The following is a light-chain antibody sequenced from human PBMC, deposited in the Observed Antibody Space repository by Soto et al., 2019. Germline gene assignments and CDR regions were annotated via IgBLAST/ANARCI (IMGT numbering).Light chain of an antibody. V-gene: IGKV3-11*01. J-gene: IGKJ4*01. CDR3: QQRSNWPLT. CDR2: DAS. Sequence: EIVLTQSPATLSLSPGERATLSCRASQSVSRYLAWYQQKRGQAPRLLIFDASNRATGIPARFSGSGSGTDFTLTISSLEPEDSAVYYCQQRSNWPLTFGGGAKVEIK. CDR1: QSVSRY.